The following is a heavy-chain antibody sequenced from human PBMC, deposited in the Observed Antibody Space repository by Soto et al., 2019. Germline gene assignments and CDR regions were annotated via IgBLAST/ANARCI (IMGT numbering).Heavy chain of an antibody. CDR1: GGSISSGDYY. CDR2: IYYSGNT. CDR3: ARGLSGAVNFDY. Sequence: LSLTCTVSGGSISSGDYYWSWIRQHPEKGLEWIGYIYYSGNTYYNPSLKSRVIISLDTSKNQFSLKLSSVIAADTAVYYCARGLSGAVNFDYWGKGTRATVSS. D-gene: IGHD3-10*02. J-gene: IGHJ4*02. V-gene: IGHV4-31*03.